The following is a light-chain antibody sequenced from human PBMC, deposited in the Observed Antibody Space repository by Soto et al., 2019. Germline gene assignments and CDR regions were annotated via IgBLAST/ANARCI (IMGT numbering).Light chain of an antibody. V-gene: IGKV3-20*01. Sequence: EILLTQSPCTLALSPGERATLSCRAGQSVSNNHLAWYQQKPGHAPRLLIYGASNWATGIPDRLSGSGSGTVFTLTISRPEPEDFAVYYCQQYSSSGTFGQGTKVDIK. CDR1: QSVSNNH. J-gene: IGKJ1*01. CDR2: GAS. CDR3: QQYSSSGT.